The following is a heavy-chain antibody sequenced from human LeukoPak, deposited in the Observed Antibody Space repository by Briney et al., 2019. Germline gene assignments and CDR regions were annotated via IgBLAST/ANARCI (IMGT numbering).Heavy chain of an antibody. CDR2: IYYSGST. CDR3: ARAFCSSTSCYAIDY. D-gene: IGHD2-2*01. J-gene: IGHJ4*02. CDR1: GGXISSSSYY. Sequence: SETLSLTCTVSGGXISSSSYYWGWIRQPPGKGLEWIGSIYYSGSTYYNPSLKSRVTISVDTSKNQFSLKLSSVTAADTAVYYCARAFCSSTSCYAIDYWGQGTLVTVSS. V-gene: IGHV4-39*01.